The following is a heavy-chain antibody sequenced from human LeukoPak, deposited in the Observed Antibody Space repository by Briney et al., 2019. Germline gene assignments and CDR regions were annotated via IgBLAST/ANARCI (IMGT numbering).Heavy chain of an antibody. CDR3: ARGRDYYDSSGPYPGYYYYMDV. CDR2: INPNSGGT. D-gene: IGHD3-22*01. Sequence: ASVKVSCKASGYTFTGYYMHWVRQAPGQGLEWMGWINPNSGGTNYAQKFQGRVTMTRDTSISTAYMELSSLRSEDTAVYYCARGRDYYDSSGPYPGYYYYMDVWGKGTTVTVSS. V-gene: IGHV1-2*02. J-gene: IGHJ6*03. CDR1: GYTFTGYY.